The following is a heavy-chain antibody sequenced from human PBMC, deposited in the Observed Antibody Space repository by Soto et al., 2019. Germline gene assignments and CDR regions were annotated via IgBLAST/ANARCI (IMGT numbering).Heavy chain of an antibody. J-gene: IGHJ4*02. D-gene: IGHD2-15*01. CDR3: TKYRRTDAEGYAFDY. Sequence: PSETLSLTCTVSGGTISGSYWSWIRQTPGKVLEWVGYIHYSGSNNYNPSLKSRATMSVDSAKNQFSLQLSSVTAADTAVYFCTKYRRTDAEGYAFDYWGQGALVTVSS. V-gene: IGHV4-59*01. CDR1: GGTISGSY. CDR2: IHYSGSN.